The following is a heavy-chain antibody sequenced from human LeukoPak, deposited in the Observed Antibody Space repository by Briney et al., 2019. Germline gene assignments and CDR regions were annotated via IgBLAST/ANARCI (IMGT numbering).Heavy chain of an antibody. CDR1: GGSISSSSYY. CDR2: IYYSGST. CDR3: ASHSGRYDFWSGYYLGWFDP. Sequence: SETLSLTCTVSGGSISSSSYYWGWIRQPPGKGLEWIGSIYYSGSTYYNPSLKSRVTISVDTSKNQFSLKLSSVTAADTAVYYCASHSGRYDFWSGYYLGWFDPWGQGTLDTVSS. D-gene: IGHD3-3*01. J-gene: IGHJ5*02. V-gene: IGHV4-39*01.